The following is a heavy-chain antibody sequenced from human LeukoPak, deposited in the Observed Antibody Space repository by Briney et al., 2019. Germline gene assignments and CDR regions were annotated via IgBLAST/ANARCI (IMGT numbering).Heavy chain of an antibody. CDR2: IKLDGSEK. J-gene: IGHJ4*02. D-gene: IGHD1-26*01. CDR3: ARGSGSYSYYFDY. CDR1: GFTFGKYW. V-gene: IGHV3-7*03. Sequence: GGSLRLSCVASGFTFGKYWMSWVRQAPGKGLEWVANIKLDGSEKNYVDSVKGRFTISRDNTKNSLYLQMNSLRVEDTAVYYCARGSGSYSYYFDYWGQGTLVTVSS.